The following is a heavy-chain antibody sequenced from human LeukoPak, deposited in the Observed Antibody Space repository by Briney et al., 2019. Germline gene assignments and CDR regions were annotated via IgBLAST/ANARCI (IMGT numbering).Heavy chain of an antibody. J-gene: IGHJ4*02. V-gene: IGHV3-30*02. D-gene: IGHD3-16*02. CDR1: GFDISDYG. Sequence: QSGGSLRLSCVASGFDISDYGMHWVRQAPGKGLEWVGFLHYDGITEYLVDSVKGRFIISKDNSKTTLYLQMHSLRIEDTAVYYCAKDGVLGSYGHKFFDSWGQGTLVTVSS. CDR3: AKDGVLGSYGHKFFDS. CDR2: LHYDGITE.